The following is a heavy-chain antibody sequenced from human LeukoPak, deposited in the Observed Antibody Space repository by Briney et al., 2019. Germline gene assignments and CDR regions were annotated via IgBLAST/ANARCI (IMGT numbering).Heavy chain of an antibody. Sequence: PSETLSLTCAVYGGSFSAHYWSWIRQPPGKGLEWIGEINHSGSTNYNPSLKSRVTISVDTSKNQFSLKVISVTAADAAVYYCAREGTYDILTGYSTSFDSFDIWGQGKMVTVSS. V-gene: IGHV4-34*01. J-gene: IGHJ3*02. D-gene: IGHD3-9*01. CDR1: GGSFSAHY. CDR2: INHSGST. CDR3: AREGTYDILTGYSTSFDSFDI.